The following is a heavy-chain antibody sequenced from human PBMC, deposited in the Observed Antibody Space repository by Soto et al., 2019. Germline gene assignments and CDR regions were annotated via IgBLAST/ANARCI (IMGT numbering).Heavy chain of an antibody. CDR3: ARGDLLLENHFDY. Sequence: QVQLQESGPGLVRPSQTLSLTCSVSGGSINSNNYYWNWIRQHPGKGPEWIGYMYYGGSTYYSPSFESPVSISLDTSKNQFSLKLHSVTAADTAVYFCARGDLLLENHFDYWGQGILVTVSS. CDR2: MYYGGST. CDR1: GGSINSNNYY. V-gene: IGHV4-31*01. J-gene: IGHJ4*02.